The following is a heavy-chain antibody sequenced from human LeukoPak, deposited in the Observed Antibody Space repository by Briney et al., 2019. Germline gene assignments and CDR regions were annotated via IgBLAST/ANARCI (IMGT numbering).Heavy chain of an antibody. CDR3: ASGFGDYEGYAFDI. CDR2: ISAYNGNT. V-gene: IGHV1-18*01. Sequence: ASVKVSCKASGYTFTSYGISLVRKAPGQGLECIGWISAYNGNTNYAQKLQGRVTMTQDKSTSTAYMELRSLRSDDSAVYYCASGFGDYEGYAFDIWGQGTMVTVSS. CDR1: GYTFTSYG. D-gene: IGHD4-17*01. J-gene: IGHJ3*02.